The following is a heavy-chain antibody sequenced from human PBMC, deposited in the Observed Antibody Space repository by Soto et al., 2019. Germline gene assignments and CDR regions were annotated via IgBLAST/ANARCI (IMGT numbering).Heavy chain of an antibody. CDR3: ARDRRRYYDILTGPELDY. V-gene: IGHV3-74*01. CDR2: INSDGSST. CDR1: RFSLRSYW. Sequence: CLRLPGAACRFSLRSYWMNGAPQSPRERLEWVSRINSDGSSTSYADSVKGRFNISRDNAKNTLYLQMNSLRAEDTAVYYCARDRRRYYDILTGPELDYWGQGTLVTVSS. J-gene: IGHJ4*02. D-gene: IGHD3-9*01.